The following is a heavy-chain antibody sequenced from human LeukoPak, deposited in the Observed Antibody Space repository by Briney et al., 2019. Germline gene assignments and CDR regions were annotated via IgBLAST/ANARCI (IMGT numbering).Heavy chain of an antibody. CDR1: GFTFSNYA. J-gene: IGHJ3*02. D-gene: IGHD2-21*01. V-gene: IGHV3-33*08. CDR3: ARIASDAFDI. Sequence: GGSLRLFCVASGFTFSNYAIHWVRQAPGKGLEWVAVIWYDGSNKYYADSVKGRFTISRDNSKNTLYLQMNSLRAKDTAVYYCARIASDAFDIWGQGTMVTVSS. CDR2: IWYDGSNK.